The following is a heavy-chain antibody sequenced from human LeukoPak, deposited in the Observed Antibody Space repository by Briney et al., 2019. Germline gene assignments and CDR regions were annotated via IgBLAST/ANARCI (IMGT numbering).Heavy chain of an antibody. J-gene: IGHJ6*03. V-gene: IGHV3-48*04. CDR1: GFTFSSYS. CDR3: ASAAGLYYYYYYMDV. D-gene: IGHD6-13*01. Sequence: GGSLRLSCAASGFTFSSYSMNWVRQAPGKGLEWVSYISSSSSTIYYADSVKGRFTISRDNAKNSLYLQMNSLRAEDTAVYYCASAAGLYYYYYYMDVWGKGTTVTVSS. CDR2: ISSSSSTI.